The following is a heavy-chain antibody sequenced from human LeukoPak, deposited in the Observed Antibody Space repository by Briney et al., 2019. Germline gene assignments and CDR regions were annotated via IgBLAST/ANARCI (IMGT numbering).Heavy chain of an antibody. CDR1: GYTFSDYY. Sequence: GASVKVSCKASGYTFSDYYMHWVRQAPGQGLEWMGWIDPHSGGTKYAQKFQGRVTMTRYTSITTAYMELSSLRSEDTAVYYCARGSSSYYYYMDVWGKGTTVTVSS. CDR3: ARGSSSYYYYMDV. J-gene: IGHJ6*03. CDR2: IDPHSGGT. V-gene: IGHV1-2*02. D-gene: IGHD6-6*01.